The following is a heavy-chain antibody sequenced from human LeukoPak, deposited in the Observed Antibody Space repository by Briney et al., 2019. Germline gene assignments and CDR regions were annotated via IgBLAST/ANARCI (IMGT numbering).Heavy chain of an antibody. J-gene: IGHJ4*02. CDR2: IFYSGST. Sequence: SETLSLTCTVSGGSITGGSYYWAWIRQPPGQGLEWIASIFYSGSTYYNPSLKSRVTISVDTSKNQFSLKLSSVTAADTAVYYCARPINYYFDYWGQGTLVTVSS. D-gene: IGHD1-20*01. V-gene: IGHV4-39*01. CDR3: ARPINYYFDY. CDR1: GGSITGGSYY.